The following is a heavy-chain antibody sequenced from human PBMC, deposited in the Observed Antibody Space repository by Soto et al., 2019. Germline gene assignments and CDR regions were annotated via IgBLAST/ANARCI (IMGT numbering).Heavy chain of an antibody. D-gene: IGHD6-19*01. CDR3: AKATTNGGWFNPFDS. V-gene: IGHV3-23*01. CDR1: GFSFVNYA. J-gene: IGHJ4*02. Sequence: GSLRLSCAASGFSFVNYAMNWVRQAPGKGLEWVSGLSGSGTSTYYADSVKGRFTISRDNSRDTLFLQMNSLTADDTAVYYCAKATTNGGWFNPFDSWGQGTLVTVSS. CDR2: LSGSGTST.